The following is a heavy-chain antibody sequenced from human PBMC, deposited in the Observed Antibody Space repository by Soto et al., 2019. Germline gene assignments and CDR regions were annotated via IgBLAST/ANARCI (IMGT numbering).Heavy chain of an antibody. Sequence: GASGKVACKASGGTFRSYAMRGVRQAPEQGLEWMGGIIPIFGTANYAQKFQGRVTITADESTSTAYMELSSLRSEDTAVYYCARKGGSSGDYNWRQGTLVTVSS. J-gene: IGHJ4*02. CDR2: IIPIFGTA. V-gene: IGHV1-69*13. CDR3: ARKGGSSGDYN. CDR1: GGTFRSYA. D-gene: IGHD3-22*01.